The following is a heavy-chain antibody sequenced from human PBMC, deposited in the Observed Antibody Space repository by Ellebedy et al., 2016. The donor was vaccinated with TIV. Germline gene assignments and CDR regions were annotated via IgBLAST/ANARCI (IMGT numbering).Heavy chain of an antibody. CDR2: INPDSGDT. J-gene: IGHJ4*02. D-gene: IGHD6-19*01. CDR3: ASVTYSSFSPFDY. CDR1: GYTFTAYY. V-gene: IGHV1-2*02. Sequence: ASVKVSXXASGYTFTAYYIHWVRLAPGQGLEWMGWINPDSGDTFYAQKFLARVTMTSDTSISTAHMELSSLRFDDSATYYCASVTYSSFSPFDYWGQGTLVTVSS.